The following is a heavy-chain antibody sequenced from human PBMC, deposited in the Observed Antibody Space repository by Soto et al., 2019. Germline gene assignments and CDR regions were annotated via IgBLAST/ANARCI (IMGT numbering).Heavy chain of an antibody. J-gene: IGHJ3*02. CDR1: GFIFSPYD. V-gene: IGHV3-48*03. Sequence: EEQLVESGGGLVQPGGSLRLSCAGSGFIFSPYDMNWVRQAPGKGLEWVSYISNSGGDTKYYADSVKGRFTISRDNAKNSLYLQVNSLSAEDTAVCYCAIAKYGDYAGAFDIWGQGTMVTVSS. CDR2: ISNSGGDTK. CDR3: AIAKYGDYAGAFDI. D-gene: IGHD4-17*01.